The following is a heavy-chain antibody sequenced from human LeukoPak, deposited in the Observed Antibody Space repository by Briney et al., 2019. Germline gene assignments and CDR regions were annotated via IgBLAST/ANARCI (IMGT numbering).Heavy chain of an antibody. J-gene: IGHJ4*02. CDR3: ASTPPTEDSSGYYYPRFEY. Sequence: PSGTLSLTCTVSGGSISSYYWSWIRQPAGKGLEWIGRIYTSGSTNYNPSLKSRVTMSVDTSKNQFSLKLSSVTAADTAVYYCASTPPTEDSSGYYYPRFEYWGQGTLVTVSS. V-gene: IGHV4-4*07. CDR1: GGSISSYY. CDR2: IYTSGST. D-gene: IGHD3-22*01.